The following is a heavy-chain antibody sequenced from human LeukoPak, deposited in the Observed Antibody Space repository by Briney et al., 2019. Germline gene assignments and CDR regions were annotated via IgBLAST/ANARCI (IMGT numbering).Heavy chain of an antibody. D-gene: IGHD5-24*01. CDR3: ARDAEMALDY. J-gene: IGHJ4*02. Sequence: SETLSLTCTVSGGSISTYYWSWIRQPPGKGLEWIGYIYYSGSTNYNPSLKSRVTISVDTSKNQFPLRLSSVTAADTAIYYCARDAEMALDYWGQGTLVTVSS. CDR1: GGSISTYY. V-gene: IGHV4-59*01. CDR2: IYYSGST.